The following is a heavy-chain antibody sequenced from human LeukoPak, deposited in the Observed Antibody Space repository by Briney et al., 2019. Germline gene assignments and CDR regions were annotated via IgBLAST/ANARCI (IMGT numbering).Heavy chain of an antibody. V-gene: IGHV1-8*01. CDR2: MTPDNGKT. D-gene: IGHD6-13*01. Sequence: GASVKVSCRASGYTFTNYDIYWVRQATGQGLEWLGRMTPDNGKTGYAQKFQGRLTITRDTSMNTVYMELSSLTSDDTAVYYCARDGNSAAAGPFDYWGQGTLVTVSS. CDR1: GYTFTNYD. J-gene: IGHJ4*02. CDR3: ARDGNSAAAGPFDY.